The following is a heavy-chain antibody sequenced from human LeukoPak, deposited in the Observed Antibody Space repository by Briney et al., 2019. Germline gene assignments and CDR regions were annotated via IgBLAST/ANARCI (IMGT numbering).Heavy chain of an antibody. Sequence: ASVKVSCKASGGTFSSYAISWVRQAPGQGLEWMGWISAYNGNTNYAQKLQGRVTMTADTSTSTAYMELRSLRSDDTAVYYCARDNYYGSGINWFDPWGQGTLVTVSS. D-gene: IGHD3-10*01. CDR1: GGTFSSYA. CDR3: ARDNYYGSGINWFDP. V-gene: IGHV1-18*01. J-gene: IGHJ5*02. CDR2: ISAYNGNT.